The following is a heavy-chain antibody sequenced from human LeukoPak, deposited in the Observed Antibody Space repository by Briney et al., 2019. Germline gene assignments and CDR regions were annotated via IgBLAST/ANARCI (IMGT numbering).Heavy chain of an antibody. D-gene: IGHD6-13*01. CDR1: GFTFSSYA. J-gene: IGHJ4*02. CDR3: AKDRVVAAGIGEFDY. V-gene: IGHV3-23*01. CDR2: ISGRDGTT. Sequence: GGSLRLSCAASGFTFSSYAMSWVRQAPGKGLEWVSSISGRDGTTYYADSVKGRLTISRDSSRNTVFLQMNSLRAEDTAVYYCAKDRVVAAGIGEFDYWGQGTLVTVSS.